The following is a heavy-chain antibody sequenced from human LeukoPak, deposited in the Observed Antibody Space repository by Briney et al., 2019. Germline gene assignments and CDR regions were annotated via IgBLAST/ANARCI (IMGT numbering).Heavy chain of an antibody. CDR1: GFTFSSYW. D-gene: IGHD3-22*01. J-gene: IGHJ4*02. CDR2: ISSDESRT. CDR3: ARARNDYDSNGFSLLDY. V-gene: IGHV3-74*01. Sequence: GGSLRLSCAASGFTFSSYWMHWVRQAPGKGLVWVSRISSDESRTNYADSVKGRFTISRDNSKNTLYLQMNSLRAEDTALYYCARARNDYDSNGFSLLDYWGQGTLVTVSS.